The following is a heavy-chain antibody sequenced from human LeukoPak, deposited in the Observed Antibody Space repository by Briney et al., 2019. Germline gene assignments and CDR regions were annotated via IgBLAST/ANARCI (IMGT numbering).Heavy chain of an antibody. CDR1: GYTFTSYD. CDR2: IIPIFGTA. D-gene: IGHD2-8*01. V-gene: IGHV1-69*13. J-gene: IGHJ4*02. CDR3: AREDCTNGVCYPGWY. Sequence: EASVKVSCKASGYTFTSYDISWVRQAPGQGLEWMGGIIPIFGTANYAQKFQGRVTITADESTSTAYMELSSLRSEDTAVYYCAREDCTNGVCYPGWYWGQGTLVTVSS.